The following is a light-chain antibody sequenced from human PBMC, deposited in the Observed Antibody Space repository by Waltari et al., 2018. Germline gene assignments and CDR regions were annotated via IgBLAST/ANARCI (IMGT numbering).Light chain of an antibody. CDR2: EVT. CDR1: SSDVGSYNF. CDR3: FSYAGSSTFK. J-gene: IGLJ2*01. Sequence: QSALTQPASVSGSPGQSITISCTGTSSDVGSYNFVSWYQHHPGKAPKLIIYEVTKRPLGVSERFSGSKSDNTASLTISGLQAEDEADYYCFSYAGSSTFKFGGGTMLTVL. V-gene: IGLV2-23*02.